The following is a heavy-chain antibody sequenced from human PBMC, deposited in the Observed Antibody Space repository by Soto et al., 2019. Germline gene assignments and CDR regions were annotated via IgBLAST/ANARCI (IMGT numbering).Heavy chain of an antibody. V-gene: IGHV4-61*01. D-gene: IGHD3-3*01. CDR1: GGSVSSGSYY. Sequence: QVQLQESGPGLVKPSETLSLTCTVSGGSVSSGSYYWSWIRQPPGKGLEWIGYIYYSGSTNYNPSLKSRVTISVDTSKNQFSLKLSSVTAADTAVYYCARESITGLWSGYYLANPAPGDYYYYGMDVWGQGTTVTVSS. J-gene: IGHJ6*02. CDR2: IYYSGST. CDR3: ARESITGLWSGYYLANPAPGDYYYYGMDV.